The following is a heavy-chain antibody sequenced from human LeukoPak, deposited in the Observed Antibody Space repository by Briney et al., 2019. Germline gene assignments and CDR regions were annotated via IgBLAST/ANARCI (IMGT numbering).Heavy chain of an antibody. CDR2: ISGSGGTT. Sequence: GGSLRLSCAASGFTFSSYAMSWVRQVPGKGLEWVSAISGSGGTTYYADSVKGRFTISRDNSKNTLYLQMNSLRAEDTAVYYCAKDPTFNYYDSSGNFVDYWGQGTLVTVSS. J-gene: IGHJ4*02. D-gene: IGHD3-22*01. CDR3: AKDPTFNYYDSSGNFVDY. V-gene: IGHV3-23*01. CDR1: GFTFSSYA.